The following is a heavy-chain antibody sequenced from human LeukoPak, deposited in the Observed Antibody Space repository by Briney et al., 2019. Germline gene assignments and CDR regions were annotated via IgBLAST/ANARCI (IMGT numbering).Heavy chain of an antibody. J-gene: IGHJ4*02. CDR2: INHSGST. V-gene: IGHV4-34*01. CDR3: AKPLSGSPYYFDF. Sequence: PSETLSLTCAVYGGSFSGYYWSWIRQPPGKGLEWIGEINHSGSTNYNPSLKSRVTISVDTSKNQFSLKLSSVTAADTAVYYCAKPLSGSPYYFDFWGQGTLVTVSS. CDR1: GGSFSGYY. D-gene: IGHD1-26*01.